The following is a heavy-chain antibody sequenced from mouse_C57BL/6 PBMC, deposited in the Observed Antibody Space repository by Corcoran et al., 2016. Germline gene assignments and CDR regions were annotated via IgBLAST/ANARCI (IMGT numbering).Heavy chain of an antibody. V-gene: IGHV1-81*01. CDR3: ARPPHYDYDRYYFDY. Sequence: VQLQQSGPELVKPGASVKISCKASGYTFTSYGISWVKQRTGQGLEWIGEIYPRSGNTYYNEKFKGKATLTADKSSSTAYMELRSLTSEDSAVYFCARPPHYDYDRYYFDYWGQGTTLTVSS. D-gene: IGHD2-4*01. CDR1: GYTFTSYG. J-gene: IGHJ2*01. CDR2: IYPRSGNT.